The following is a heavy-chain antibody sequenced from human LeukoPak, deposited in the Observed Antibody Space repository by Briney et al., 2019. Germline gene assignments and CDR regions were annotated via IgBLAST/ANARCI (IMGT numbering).Heavy chain of an antibody. J-gene: IGHJ4*02. CDR1: GGSISSYY. D-gene: IGHD3-22*01. CDR3: ASWGMDYYDSSGYR. Sequence: ASETLSLTCTVSGGSISSYYWSWIRQPPGKGLEWIGYIYYSGSTNYNPSLKSRVTISVDTSKNQFSLKLSSETAADTAVYYCASWGMDYYDSSGYRWGQGTLVTVSS. V-gene: IGHV4-59*01. CDR2: IYYSGST.